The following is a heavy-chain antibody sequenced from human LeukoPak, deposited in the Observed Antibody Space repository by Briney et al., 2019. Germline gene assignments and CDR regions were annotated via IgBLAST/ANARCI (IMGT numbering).Heavy chain of an antibody. V-gene: IGHV3-53*01. Sequence: GGSLRLSCAASGFTVSSNYMSWVRQAPGKGLEWFSVIYSGGSTYYADSVKGRFTISRDNSKNTLYLQMNSLRAEDTAVYYCARDSTHALLWLWGQGTLVTVSS. CDR1: GFTVSSNY. D-gene: IGHD3-10*01. CDR3: ARDSTHALLWL. J-gene: IGHJ4*02. CDR2: IYSGGST.